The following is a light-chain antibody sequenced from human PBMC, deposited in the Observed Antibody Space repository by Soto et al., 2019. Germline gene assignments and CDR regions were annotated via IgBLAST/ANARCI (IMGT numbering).Light chain of an antibody. Sequence: EIVLTQSPPTLSLSPGERATLSCRASQSVSIYLAWYQQKPGQAPRLLSYDASNRTTDIPARFSGSGSGTDFTHTISILEPEDFAVYYCQQRINWPWTFGQGTKVEIK. J-gene: IGKJ1*01. CDR1: QSVSIY. V-gene: IGKV3-11*01. CDR3: QQRINWPWT. CDR2: DAS.